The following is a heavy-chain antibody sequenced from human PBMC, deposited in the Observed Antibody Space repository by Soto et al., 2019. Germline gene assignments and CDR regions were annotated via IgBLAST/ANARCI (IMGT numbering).Heavy chain of an antibody. J-gene: IGHJ4*02. CDR2: IYYSGST. Sequence: SETLSLTCTVSGGSISSYYWSWIRQPPGKGLEWIGYIYYSGSTNYNPSLKSRVTISVDTSKNQFSLKLSSVTAADTAVYYCAREVGQSYYYDSSGYYCFDYWGQGTLVTVSS. D-gene: IGHD3-22*01. CDR3: AREVGQSYYYDSSGYYCFDY. V-gene: IGHV4-59*12. CDR1: GGSISSYY.